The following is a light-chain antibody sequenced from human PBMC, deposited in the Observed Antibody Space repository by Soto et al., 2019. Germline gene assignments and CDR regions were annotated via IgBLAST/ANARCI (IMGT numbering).Light chain of an antibody. Sequence: EILLTQSPGTLSLSPGERATLSCRASQSIVSNFLAWFQQKPGQAPRLLIYGVSSRATGIPDRFSGSGSGTDFTLTISRLEPDDSAVYYCQQYHDSPMNTFGQGTKLQIK. CDR3: QQYHDSPMNT. CDR2: GVS. J-gene: IGKJ2*01. V-gene: IGKV3-20*01. CDR1: QSIVSNF.